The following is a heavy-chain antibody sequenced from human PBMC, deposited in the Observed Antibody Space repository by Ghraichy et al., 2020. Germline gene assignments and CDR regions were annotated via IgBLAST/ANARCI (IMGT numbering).Heavy chain of an antibody. D-gene: IGHD4-23*01. Sequence: ASVKVSCKASGYTFTSYYMHWVRQAPGQGLEWMGIINPSGGSTSYAQKFQGRVTMTRDTSTSTVYMELSSLRSEDTAVYYCAREDYDYGGNHGGDYWGQGTLVTVSS. CDR2: INPSGGST. V-gene: IGHV1-46*01. CDR1: GYTFTSYY. CDR3: AREDYDYGGNHGGDY. J-gene: IGHJ4*02.